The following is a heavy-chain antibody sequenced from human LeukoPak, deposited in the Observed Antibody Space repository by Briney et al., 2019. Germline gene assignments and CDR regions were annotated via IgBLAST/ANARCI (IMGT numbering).Heavy chain of an antibody. CDR1: GFTFSDYY. CDR3: ARGEYSSPPALFDI. Sequence: AGGSLRLSCAASGFTFSDYYMSWIRQAPGKGLEWIGYIYYSGSTNYNPSLKSRVTISVDTSKNQFSLKLSSVTAADTAVYYCARGEYSSPPALFDIWGQGTMVTVSS. V-gene: IGHV4-59*01. J-gene: IGHJ3*02. D-gene: IGHD6-6*01. CDR2: IYYSGST.